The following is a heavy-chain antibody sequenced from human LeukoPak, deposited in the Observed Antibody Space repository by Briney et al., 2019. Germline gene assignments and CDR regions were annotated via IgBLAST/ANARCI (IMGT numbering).Heavy chain of an antibody. J-gene: IGHJ6*02. CDR2: IYDSGST. CDR3: ARGGSGYDSFYHYGMDV. Sequence: KTSETLSLTCTVSGGSISSYYWSWIRQPPGKGLEWIGYIYDSGSTNYNPSLKSRVTISVDTSKNQFSLKLSSVTAADTAVYYCARGGSGYDSFYHYGMDVWGQGTTVTVSS. V-gene: IGHV4-59*01. D-gene: IGHD5-12*01. CDR1: GGSISSYY.